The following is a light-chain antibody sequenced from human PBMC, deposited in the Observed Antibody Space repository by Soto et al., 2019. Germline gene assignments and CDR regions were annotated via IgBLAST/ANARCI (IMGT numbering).Light chain of an antibody. CDR2: DAS. CDR3: QQYDDWPLT. CDR1: QSVGSN. Sequence: IVMTQSPATLSVSPWERVTLSCRASQSVGSNLAWYQQKPGQAPRVLIYDASTRATVIPPRFSGSGSGTEFTLTISSLQSEDFAIYYCQQYDDWPLTFGGGTKVDIK. J-gene: IGKJ4*01. V-gene: IGKV3D-15*01.